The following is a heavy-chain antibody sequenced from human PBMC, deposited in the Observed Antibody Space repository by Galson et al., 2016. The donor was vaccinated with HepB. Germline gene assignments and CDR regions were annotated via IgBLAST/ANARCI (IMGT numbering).Heavy chain of an antibody. CDR2: VSDGGDRT. CDR1: GFAFSDYA. D-gene: IGHD3/OR15-3a*01. CDR3: VKELGGLVNFDAFDF. J-gene: IGHJ3*01. V-gene: IGHV3-23*01. Sequence: SLRLSCAASGFAFSDYAMNWVRQPPGKGLEWVSRVSDGGDRTDNADSVKGRFTISRDDSKNALYLHLNRLRAEDPAGYYCVKELGGLVNFDAFDFWGQGTMVTVSS.